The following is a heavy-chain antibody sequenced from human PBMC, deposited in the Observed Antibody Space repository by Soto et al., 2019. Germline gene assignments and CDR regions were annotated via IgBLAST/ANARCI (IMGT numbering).Heavy chain of an antibody. V-gene: IGHV4-31*03. CDR3: ARSVFR. CDR2: IYYIGST. J-gene: IGHJ4*02. CDR1: GGSISSGGYY. Sequence: QVQLQESGPGLVKPSQTLSLTCTVSGGSISSGGYYWNWIRQHPGKGLEWIGYIYYIGSTYYSPALKSRVTISLVTSKNQFSLKLSSVTAAVTAVYYCARSVFRWGQGTLVTVSS.